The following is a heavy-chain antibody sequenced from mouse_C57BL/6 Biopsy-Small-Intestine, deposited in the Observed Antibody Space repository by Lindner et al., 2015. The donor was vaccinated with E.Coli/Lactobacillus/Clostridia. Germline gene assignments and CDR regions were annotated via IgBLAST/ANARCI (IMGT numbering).Heavy chain of an antibody. CDR1: GYAFNTSW. V-gene: IGHV1-82*01. D-gene: IGHD2-13*01. Sequence: VQLQESGPELVKPGASVKISCKPSGYAFNTSWMTWVKQRPGKGLEWIGWIYPGDGDTDYTGKFKGKATLTADKSSSTAYMLLSNLTYEDSAVYFCARGYGEYDWYFDVWGAGTTVTVSS. CDR3: ARGYGEYDWYFDV. CDR2: IYPGDGDT. J-gene: IGHJ1*01.